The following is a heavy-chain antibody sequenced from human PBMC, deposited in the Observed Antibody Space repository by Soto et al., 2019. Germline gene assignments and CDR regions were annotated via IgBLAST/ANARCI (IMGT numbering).Heavy chain of an antibody. CDR2: IYHSGSA. Sequence: SETLSLTYAVPGGSINSGDSSWSWLRQPPGKGLELIGYIYHSGSAFSNPALRSRVTISIDRSKNHFSLKLTSVTAADTAVYYCARGAAFFDWVYDLWGQGALVTVS. CDR1: GGSINSGDSS. V-gene: IGHV4-30-2*01. CDR3: ARGAAFFDWVYDL. D-gene: IGHD3-9*01. J-gene: IGHJ5*02.